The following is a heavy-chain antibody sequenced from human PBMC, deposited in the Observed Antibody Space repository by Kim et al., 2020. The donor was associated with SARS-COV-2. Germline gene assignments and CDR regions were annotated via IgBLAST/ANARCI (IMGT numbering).Heavy chain of an antibody. D-gene: IGHD6-19*01. Sequence: GGSLRLSCAASGFTFSSYAMHWVRQAPGKGLEWVAVISYDGSNKYYADSVKGRFTISRDNSKNTLYLQMNSLRAEDTAVYYCARDPVAVSYYYGMDVWGQGTTVTVSS. V-gene: IGHV3-30*04. J-gene: IGHJ6*02. CDR3: ARDPVAVSYYYGMDV. CDR2: ISYDGSNK. CDR1: GFTFSSYA.